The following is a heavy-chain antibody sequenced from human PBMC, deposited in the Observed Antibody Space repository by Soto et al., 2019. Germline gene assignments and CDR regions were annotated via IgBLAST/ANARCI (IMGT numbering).Heavy chain of an antibody. D-gene: IGHD3-22*01. Sequence: QVQLVESGGGVVQPGRSLRLSCAASGFTFSSYAMHWVRQAPGKGLEWVAVMSYDGSNKYYADSVKGRFTISRDNSKNTLYQQMNSLRAEDTAVYYCAKASSIVLLGPHDYWGQGTLVTVS. CDR1: GFTFSSYA. CDR2: MSYDGSNK. CDR3: AKASSIVLLGPHDY. J-gene: IGHJ4*02. V-gene: IGHV3-30*18.